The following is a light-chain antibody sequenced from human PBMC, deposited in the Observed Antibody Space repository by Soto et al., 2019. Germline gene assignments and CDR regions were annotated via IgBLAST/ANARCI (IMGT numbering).Light chain of an antibody. CDR2: GAS. CDR3: QQYGSSTPLS. Sequence: EIVLTQSPGTLSLSPGDTATLSCRASQSVRDRYLAWYQQKPGQAPTLLIYGASSRATGIPDRFRGSGSGTDFTLSISRLEPDDVAVYYCQQYGSSTPLSFGGGTKVDIK. V-gene: IGKV3-20*01. J-gene: IGKJ4*01. CDR1: QSVRDRY.